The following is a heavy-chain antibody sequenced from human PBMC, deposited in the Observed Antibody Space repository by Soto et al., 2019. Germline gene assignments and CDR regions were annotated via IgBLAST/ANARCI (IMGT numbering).Heavy chain of an antibody. CDR2: IYYSGST. CDR3: ARHDPGGSGYYPLDY. V-gene: IGHV4-39*01. Sequence: QLQLQESGPGLVKPSETLSLTCSVSGGSISSNTYYWGWIRQSPGKGLEWIGSIYYSGSTYYNPSLKSRVTISVDTSKNQFSLKLSSVTAADTAVYYCARHDPGGSGYYPLDYWGQGTLVTVSS. J-gene: IGHJ4*02. CDR1: GGSISSNTYY. D-gene: IGHD3-22*01.